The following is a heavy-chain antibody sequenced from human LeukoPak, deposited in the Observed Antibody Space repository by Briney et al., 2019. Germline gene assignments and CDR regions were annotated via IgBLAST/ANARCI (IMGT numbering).Heavy chain of an antibody. CDR3: AKDRCSNGIGCYYYYMDV. Sequence: SETLSLTCTVSDGSISNYYWSWIRQPPGKGLEWIGYIYYSGGTNYNPSLKSRVTISVDTSKNQFSLKLSSVTAADTAVYYCAKDRCSNGIGCYYYYMDVWGKGTTVTISS. CDR2: IYYSGGT. CDR1: DGSISNYY. V-gene: IGHV4-59*12. J-gene: IGHJ6*03. D-gene: IGHD2-8*01.